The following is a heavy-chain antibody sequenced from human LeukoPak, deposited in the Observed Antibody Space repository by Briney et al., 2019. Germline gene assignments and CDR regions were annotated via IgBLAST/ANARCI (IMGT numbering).Heavy chain of an antibody. D-gene: IGHD2-2*01. V-gene: IGHV1-69*13. CDR2: IIPIFGTA. J-gene: IGHJ6*03. CDR1: GYTFTSYD. CDR3: ASIPYCSSTSCYLSFGHYYYYMDV. Sequence: GASVKVSCKASGYTFTSYDISWVRQAPGQGLEWMGGIIPIFGTANYAQKFQGRVTITADESTSTAYMELSSLRSEDTAVYYCASIPYCSSTSCYLSFGHYYYYMDVWGKGTTVTVSS.